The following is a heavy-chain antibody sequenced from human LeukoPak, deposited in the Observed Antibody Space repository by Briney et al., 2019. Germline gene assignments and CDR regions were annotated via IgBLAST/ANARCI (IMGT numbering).Heavy chain of an antibody. D-gene: IGHD2-8*01. CDR1: GYTFTSYY. J-gene: IGHJ6*03. Sequence: ASVKVSCKASGYTFTSYYMHWVRQAPGQGLEWTGWINPDGDVTKSAQKFQGRVTMTTDKSINTVFMELSGLTSDDTALYYCARGPNHYYYMDFWGKGITVSVSS. CDR2: INPDGDVT. CDR3: ARGPNHYYYMDF. V-gene: IGHV1-2*02.